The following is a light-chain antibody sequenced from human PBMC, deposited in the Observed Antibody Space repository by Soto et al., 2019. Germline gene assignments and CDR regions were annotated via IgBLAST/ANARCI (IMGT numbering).Light chain of an antibody. CDR2: EGS. Sequence: QSALTQPASVSGSPGQSITISCTGTNNDVANYNLVSWYQQHPGKAPKLRIYEGSKRPSGVSNRFSGSKSANTASLTISGLQAEDEADYYCCFCAGSRSWVFGGGTKLTVL. CDR3: CFCAGSRSWV. V-gene: IGLV2-23*01. CDR1: NNDVANYNL. J-gene: IGLJ3*02.